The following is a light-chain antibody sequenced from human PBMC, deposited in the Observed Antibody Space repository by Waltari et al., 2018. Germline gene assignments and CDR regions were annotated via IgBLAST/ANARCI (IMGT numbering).Light chain of an antibody. J-gene: IGKJ4*01. CDR2: DAS. V-gene: IGKV3-11*01. CDR3: RQRRNWPPLT. CDR1: EDVSIY. Sequence: ETVLTQSPATLSLSPGERATLSCRASEDVSIYLAWYQQKPGQAPRLLIYDASNRATGIPTRCSGRWSATDVTPTISSLEPEDYARYYCRQRRNWPPLTFGGGTKVE.